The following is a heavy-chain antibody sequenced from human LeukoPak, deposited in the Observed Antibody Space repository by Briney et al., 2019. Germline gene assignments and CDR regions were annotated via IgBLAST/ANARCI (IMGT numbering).Heavy chain of an antibody. D-gene: IGHD2-15*01. CDR2: ISGSGGST. Sequence: GGSLRLSCAASGFTFSSYAMSWVRQAPGKGLEWVSDISGSGGSTYYADSVKGRFTISRDNSKNTLYLQMNSLRAEDTAVYYCAKDDPYCSGGSCYSIGYFQHWGQGTLVTVSS. CDR1: GFTFSSYA. CDR3: AKDDPYCSGGSCYSIGYFQH. J-gene: IGHJ1*01. V-gene: IGHV3-23*01.